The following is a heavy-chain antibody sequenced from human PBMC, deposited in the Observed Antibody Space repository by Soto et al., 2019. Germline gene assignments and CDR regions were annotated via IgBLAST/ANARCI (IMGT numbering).Heavy chain of an antibody. V-gene: IGHV3-23*01. CDR1: GFTFSSYA. J-gene: IGHJ4*02. D-gene: IGHD3-10*02. CDR2: ISGSGGST. CDR3: AKGGMATMFARDY. Sequence: EVQLLESGGGLVQPGGSLRLSCAASGFTFSSYAMSWVRQAPGKGLEWVSAISGSGGSTYYADSVKGRFTISRDNSKDTLYLQMNSLRAGDTAVYYCAKGGMATMFARDYWGQGTLVTVSS.